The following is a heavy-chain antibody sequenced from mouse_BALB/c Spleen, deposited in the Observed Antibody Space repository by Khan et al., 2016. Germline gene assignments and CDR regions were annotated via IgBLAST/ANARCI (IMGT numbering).Heavy chain of an antibody. J-gene: IGHJ2*01. V-gene: IGHV1S34*01. CDR3: TRYGSSFPYYFDY. D-gene: IGHD1-1*01. Sequence: LVKTGASVKISCKASGYSFTGYYMHWVKQSHGKSLEWIGYISCYNGATSYNQKFKGKATFTVDTSSSTAYMQFNSLTSEDSADYYCTRYGSSFPYYFDYWGQGTTLTVSS. CDR2: ISCYNGAT. CDR1: GYSFTGYY.